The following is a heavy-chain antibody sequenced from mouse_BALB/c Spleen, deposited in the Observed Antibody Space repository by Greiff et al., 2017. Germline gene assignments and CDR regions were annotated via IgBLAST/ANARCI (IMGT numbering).Heavy chain of an antibody. Sequence: VQLQQSGPELVQPGASVKMSCTASGYTFPSYVMHWVKQKPGPGLEWIGYINPYNDGTKYNEKFKGKATLTSDKSSSTAYMELSSLTSEDSAVYYCARRDYGYDEDYFDYWGQGTTLTVSA. CDR2: INPYNDGT. CDR3: ARRDYGYDEDYFDY. J-gene: IGHJ2*01. V-gene: IGHV1-14*01. D-gene: IGHD2-2*01. CDR1: GYTFPSYV.